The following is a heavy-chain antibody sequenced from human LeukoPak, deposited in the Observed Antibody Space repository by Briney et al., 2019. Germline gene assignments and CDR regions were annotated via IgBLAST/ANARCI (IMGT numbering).Heavy chain of an antibody. D-gene: IGHD3-10*01. V-gene: IGHV3-23*01. CDR3: AKAPTDYGSGSYHFDY. J-gene: IGHJ4*02. CDR1: GFTFSSYG. CDR2: ISGSGGST. Sequence: GGSLRLSCAASGFTFSSYGMSWVRQAPGKGLEWVSAISGSGGSTYYADSVKGRFTISRDNSKNTLYLQMNSLRAEDTAVYYCAKAPTDYGSGSYHFDYWGQGTLVTVSS.